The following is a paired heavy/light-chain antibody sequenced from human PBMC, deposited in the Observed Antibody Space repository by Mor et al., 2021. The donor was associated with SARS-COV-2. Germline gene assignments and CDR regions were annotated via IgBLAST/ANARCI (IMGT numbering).Light chain of an antibody. V-gene: IGKV1-5*03. CDR3: QQYNSYS. Sequence: DIQMTQSPSTLSASVGDRVTITCRASQSISSWLAWYQQKPGKAPKLLIYKASSLESGVPSRFSGSGSGTEFTLTISSLQPDDFATYYCQQYNSYSFGQGTKVEIK. CDR2: KAS. J-gene: IGKJ1*01. CDR1: QSISSW.
Heavy chain of an antibody. CDR2: ISYDGSNK. V-gene: IGHV3-30*18. J-gene: IGHJ6*02. D-gene: IGHD1-1*01. Sequence: QVQLVESGGGVVQPGRSLRLSCAASGFTFSSYGMHWVRQAPGKGLEWVAVISYDGSNKYYADSVKGRFTISRDNSKNTLYLQMNSLRAEDTAVYYCAKDGGPAGDGPGKYKCGMDVWGQGTTVTVSS. CDR3: AKDGGPAGDGPGKYKCGMDV. CDR1: GFTFSSYG.